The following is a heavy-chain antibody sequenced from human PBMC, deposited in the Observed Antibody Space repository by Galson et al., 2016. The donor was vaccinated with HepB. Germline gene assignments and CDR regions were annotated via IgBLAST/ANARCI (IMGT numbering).Heavy chain of an antibody. V-gene: IGHV3-23*01. CDR2: ISIFGDNT. D-gene: IGHD6-19*01. J-gene: IGHJ4*02. CDR3: AKDLDSSGWYEGVY. CDR1: GFTFSSYA. Sequence: SLRLSCAASGFTFSSYAMNWVRQAPGKGLEWVATISIFGDNTHYAGSVKGRFTVSRDNSKSTFYLHMHSLRVEDTAIYHCAKDLDSSGWYEGVYWGQGTLVTVSS.